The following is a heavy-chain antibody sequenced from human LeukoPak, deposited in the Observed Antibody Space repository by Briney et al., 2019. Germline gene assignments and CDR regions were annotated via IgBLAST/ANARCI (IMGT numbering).Heavy chain of an antibody. D-gene: IGHD6-13*01. V-gene: IGHV3-30*03. CDR2: ISYDRSNK. J-gene: IGHJ4*02. CDR3: ARAPRYSSSHDY. CDR1: GFTFSSYG. Sequence: GGSLRLSCAASGFTFSSYGMHWVRQAPGKGLEWVAVISYDRSNKYYADSVKGRFTISRDNSKNTLYLQMNSLRAEDTAVYYCARAPRYSSSHDYWGQGTLVTVSS.